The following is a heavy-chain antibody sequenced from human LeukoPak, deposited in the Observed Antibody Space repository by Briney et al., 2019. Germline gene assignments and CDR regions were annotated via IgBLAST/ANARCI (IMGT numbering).Heavy chain of an antibody. CDR3: ARGPGSGTYWAFDY. CDR2: IYYSGST. J-gene: IGHJ4*02. D-gene: IGHD1-26*01. CDR1: GGSVSSGSYY. V-gene: IGHV4-61*01. Sequence: PSETLSLTCTVSGGSVSSGSYYWSWIRQPPGKGLEWIGYIYYSGSTSYNPSLKSRVTISVDTSKNQFSLKLSSVTAADAAVYYCARGPGSGTYWAFDYWGQGTLVTVSS.